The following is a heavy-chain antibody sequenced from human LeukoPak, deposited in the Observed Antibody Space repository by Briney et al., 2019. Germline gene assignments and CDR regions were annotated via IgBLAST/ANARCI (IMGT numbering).Heavy chain of an antibody. CDR3: ARDLLIQAKRYYDSSLVDY. D-gene: IGHD3-22*01. CDR1: GFTFSSYW. V-gene: IGHV3-74*01. Sequence: GGSLRLSCAASGFTFSSYWMHWVRQAPGKGLVWVSRINTDGSSTSYADSVKGRFTISRDNSKNTLYLQMNSLRAEDTAVYYCARDLLIQAKRYYDSSLVDYWGQGTLVTVSS. J-gene: IGHJ4*02. CDR2: INTDGSST.